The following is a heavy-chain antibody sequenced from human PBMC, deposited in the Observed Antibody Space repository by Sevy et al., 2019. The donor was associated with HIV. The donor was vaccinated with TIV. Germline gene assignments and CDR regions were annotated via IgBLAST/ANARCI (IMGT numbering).Heavy chain of an antibody. V-gene: IGHV3-33*06. CDR1: GFTFSNYG. J-gene: IGHJ5*02. CDR2: IWYDGSYK. CDR3: AKTFAIFGVLMSPDFDP. Sequence: GGSLRLSCAASGFTFSNYGMHWVRQAPGKGLEWVAVIWYDGSYKYCADSVKGRFTISRDNTKSTLYLQMNSLRAEDTAVYYCAKTFAIFGVLMSPDFDPWGQGTLVTVSS. D-gene: IGHD3-3*01.